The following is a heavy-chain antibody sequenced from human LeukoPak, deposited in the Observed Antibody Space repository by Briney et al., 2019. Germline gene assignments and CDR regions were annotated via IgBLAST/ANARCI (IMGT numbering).Heavy chain of an antibody. J-gene: IGHJ5*02. D-gene: IGHD1-1*01. CDR2: ISSGSTSI. CDR1: GFTFSTYW. Sequence: PGGSLRLSCAASGFTFSTYWMNWYRQAPGKGLEWVSSISSGSTSIYYADSVKGRFTISRDNAKNSLYLQMNSLRAEDTAVYYCARVTGTTAGDHWGQGTLVSVSS. V-gene: IGHV3-21*01. CDR3: ARVTGTTAGDH.